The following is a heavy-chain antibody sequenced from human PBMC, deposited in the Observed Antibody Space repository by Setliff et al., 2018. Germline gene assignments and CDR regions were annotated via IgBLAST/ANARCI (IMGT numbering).Heavy chain of an antibody. V-gene: IGHV1-24*01. D-gene: IGHD3-22*01. J-gene: IGHJ5*02. CDR3: ATGGSSGYYYNWFDP. CDR2: FDPEDGET. Sequence: ASVKVSCKASGYTLTELSMHWVRQAPGKGLEWMGGFDPEDGETIYAQKFQGRVTMTEDTSTDTAYMELSSLRSEDTAVYYCATGGSSGYYYNWFDPWGQGTLVTVSS. CDR1: GYTLTELS.